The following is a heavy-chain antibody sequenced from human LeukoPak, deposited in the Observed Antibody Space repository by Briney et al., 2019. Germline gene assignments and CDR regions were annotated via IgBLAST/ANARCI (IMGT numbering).Heavy chain of an antibody. D-gene: IGHD3-22*01. CDR3: ASHMYYYDSSGFDY. V-gene: IGHV3-7*03. CDR1: GFTFSNSW. Sequence: GGSLRLSCAASGFTFSNSWMHWVRQAPGKGLEWVANINQDGSVKFYVDSVKGRFTISRDNAKNSLYLQINSLRAEDTAVYYCASHMYYYDSSGFDYWGQGTLVTVSS. J-gene: IGHJ4*02. CDR2: INQDGSVK.